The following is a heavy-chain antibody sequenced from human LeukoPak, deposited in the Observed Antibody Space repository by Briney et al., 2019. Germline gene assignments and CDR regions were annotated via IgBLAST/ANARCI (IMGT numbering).Heavy chain of an antibody. CDR1: GGSISSGDYY. CDR3: ARDREISNMVRGVKVDAFDI. D-gene: IGHD3-10*01. Sequence: PSETLSLTCTVSGGSISSGDYYWSGIRQPPGKGLEWIGYIYYSGSTYYNPSLKSRVTISVDTSKNQFSLKLSSVTAADTAVYYCARDREISNMVRGVKVDAFDIWGQGTMVTVSS. V-gene: IGHV4-30-4*08. J-gene: IGHJ3*02. CDR2: IYYSGST.